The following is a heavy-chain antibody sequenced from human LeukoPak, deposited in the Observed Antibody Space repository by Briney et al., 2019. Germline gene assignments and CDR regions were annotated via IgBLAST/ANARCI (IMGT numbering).Heavy chain of an antibody. CDR1: GFTFSSYW. Sequence: GGSLRLSCAASGFTFSSYWMHWVRQAPGKGLVWVSRINSDGSSTSYADSVKGRFTISRDNAKNTLYLQMSSLRAEDTAVCYCARDRWGAMVVNWGQGTLVTVSS. D-gene: IGHD5-18*01. J-gene: IGHJ4*02. V-gene: IGHV3-74*01. CDR2: INSDGSST. CDR3: ARDRWGAMVVN.